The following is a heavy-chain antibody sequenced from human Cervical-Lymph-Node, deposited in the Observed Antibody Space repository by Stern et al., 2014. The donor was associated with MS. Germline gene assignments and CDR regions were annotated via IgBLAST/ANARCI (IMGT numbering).Heavy chain of an antibody. D-gene: IGHD1-1*01. V-gene: IGHV3-53*01. Sequence: EVQLVESGGGVIQPGGSLRLSCTASGFTVSRDYMTWVRQAPGKGLEWVSLITNVGSTFYTDSVKDRFTISRDDSKNTVYLHMTSLRAEDTAMHYCARDTSSPERSDWWGQGTLVTVSS. J-gene: IGHJ4*02. CDR2: ITNVGST. CDR1: GFTVSRDY. CDR3: ARDTSSPERSDW.